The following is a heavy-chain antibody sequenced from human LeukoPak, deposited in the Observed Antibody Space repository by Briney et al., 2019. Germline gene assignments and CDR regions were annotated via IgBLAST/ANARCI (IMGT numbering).Heavy chain of an antibody. CDR3: ARDGRGYSSSWYLDP. Sequence: GGSLRLSCAASTFTVSSHYMSWVRQAPGKGLEWVSVIYSGGSTYYADSVKGRFTISRDNSKNTLYLQMNSLRVEDTAVYYCARDGRGYSSSWYLDPWGQGTLVTVSS. D-gene: IGHD6-13*01. CDR2: IYSGGST. J-gene: IGHJ5*02. CDR1: TFTVSSHY. V-gene: IGHV3-66*01.